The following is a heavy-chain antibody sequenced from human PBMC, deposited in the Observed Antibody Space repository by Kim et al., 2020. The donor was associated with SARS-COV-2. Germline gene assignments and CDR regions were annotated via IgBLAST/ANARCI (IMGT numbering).Heavy chain of an antibody. V-gene: IGHV3-48*02. CDR3: ARVSGFWSGFFDY. Sequence: YYADPVTSTFTNARDNAKNSLYLQMNSLRDEDTAVYYCARVSGFWSGFFDYWGQGTLVTVSS. D-gene: IGHD3-3*01. J-gene: IGHJ4*02.